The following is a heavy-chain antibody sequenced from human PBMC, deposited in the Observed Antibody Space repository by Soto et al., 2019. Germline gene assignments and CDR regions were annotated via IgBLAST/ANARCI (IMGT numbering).Heavy chain of an antibody. CDR2: IYSGGST. Sequence: GGSPKISLSTLWFPLRSNYLGRVRQAPGKGLEWVSVIYSGGSTYYADSVKGRFTISRDNSKNTLYLQMNSLRAEDTAVYYCARSMVRGVLDVWGKGTTVTVSS. CDR1: WFPLRSNY. CDR3: ARSMVRGVLDV. V-gene: IGHV3-66*01. D-gene: IGHD3-10*01. J-gene: IGHJ6*04.